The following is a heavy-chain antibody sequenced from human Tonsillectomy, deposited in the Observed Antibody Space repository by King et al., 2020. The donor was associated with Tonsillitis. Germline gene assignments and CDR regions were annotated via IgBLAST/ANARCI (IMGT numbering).Heavy chain of an antibody. Sequence: VQLGESGGGLVQPGGSLRLSCSAAGFTFVSSAGGCVRQAPGMGLEWVSTLISRVDFIYYPDTVKGRFTIARDNSKNTGYVQMNSLRADDTAVYYCAIGGNSDFDYWGQGTLVTVSS. V-gene: IGHV3-23*04. CDR3: AIGGNSDFDY. CDR1: GFTFVSSA. CDR2: LISRVDFI. D-gene: IGHD4-23*01. J-gene: IGHJ4*02.